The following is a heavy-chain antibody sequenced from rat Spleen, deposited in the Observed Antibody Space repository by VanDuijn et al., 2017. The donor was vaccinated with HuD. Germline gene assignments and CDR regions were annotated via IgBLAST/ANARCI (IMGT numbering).Heavy chain of an antibody. CDR3: ARDNNYKAY. V-gene: IGHV3-3*01. CDR1: FYSITSSYG. Sequence: EVQLQESGPGLVKPSQSLSLTCSVTFYSITSSYGWSWIRKFPGNKLEWMGYINSAGSTTYNPSLKSRISITRDTSRNQFFLQVNSVIIDDTATYYCARDNNYKAYWGQGVMVTVSS. CDR2: INSAGST. D-gene: IGHD1-10*01. J-gene: IGHJ2*01.